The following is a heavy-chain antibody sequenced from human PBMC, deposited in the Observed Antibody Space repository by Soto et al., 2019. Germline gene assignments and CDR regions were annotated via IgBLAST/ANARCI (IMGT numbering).Heavy chain of an antibody. CDR1: GGSISNRY. Sequence: SETLSLTCTVSGGSISNRYWSWIRQPPGKGLEWIGYIYYNGNTNYNPSLKSRVTMSVDTSKNQFSLKLSSVTAADTAVYYCARSNWYSEYWGQGTLVTVSS. D-gene: IGHD7-27*01. J-gene: IGHJ4*02. V-gene: IGHV4-59*11. CDR3: ARSNWYSEY. CDR2: IYYNGNT.